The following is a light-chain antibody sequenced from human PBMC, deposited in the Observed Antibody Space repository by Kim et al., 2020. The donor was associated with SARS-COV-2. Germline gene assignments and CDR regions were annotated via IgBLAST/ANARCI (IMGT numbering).Light chain of an antibody. CDR2: GKN. J-gene: IGLJ2*01. CDR1: SLRSYY. Sequence: ALGQTVRIKCQGDSLRSYYASWYQQKPEQAPVLVIYGKNNRPSGIPDRFSGSSSGNTASLTITGAQAEDEADYYCNSRDSSGNHLVFGGGTQLTVL. CDR3: NSRDSSGNHLV. V-gene: IGLV3-19*01.